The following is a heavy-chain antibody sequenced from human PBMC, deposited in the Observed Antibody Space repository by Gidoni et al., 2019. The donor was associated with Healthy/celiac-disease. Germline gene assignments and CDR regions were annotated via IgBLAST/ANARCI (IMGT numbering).Heavy chain of an antibody. CDR1: GYTFTSYA. CDR2: NNTNTGNP. J-gene: IGHJ6*03. V-gene: IGHV7-4-1*02. D-gene: IGHD6-19*01. CDR3: ARVVAGWGYYYYMDV. Sequence: QVQLVQSGSELKKPGASVKVSCQASGYTFTSYAMNWVRQAPGQGLGWMGWNNTNTGNPTYAQGFTGRFVFSLDTSVSTAYLQISSLKAEDTAVYYCARVVAGWGYYYYMDVWGKGTTVTVSS.